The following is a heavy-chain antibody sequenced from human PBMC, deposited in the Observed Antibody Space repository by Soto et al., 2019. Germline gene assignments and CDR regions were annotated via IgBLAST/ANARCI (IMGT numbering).Heavy chain of an antibody. CDR2: IYYSGST. CDR3: ARHRSTMVRGVIAFDY. D-gene: IGHD3-10*01. J-gene: IGHJ4*02. Sequence: SETLSLTCTVSGGSISSYYWSWIRQPPGKGLEWIGYIYYSGSTNYNPSLKSRVTISVDTSKNQFSLKLSSVTAADTAVYYCARHRSTMVRGVIAFDYWGQGTLVTVSS. CDR1: GGSISSYY. V-gene: IGHV4-59*08.